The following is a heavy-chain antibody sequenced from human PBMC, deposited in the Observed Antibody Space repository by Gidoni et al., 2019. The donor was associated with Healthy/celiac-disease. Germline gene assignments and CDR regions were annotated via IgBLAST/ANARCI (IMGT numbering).Heavy chain of an antibody. CDR1: GFPFGDSA. V-gene: IGHV3-49*04. CDR3: TRGVVPAASSVGDDAFDI. J-gene: IGHJ3*02. Sequence: EVQLVESGGGLVQPGRSLSLSCTASGFPFGDSAMSWVRVAPGKGRGWVGFSRSKGDGGTTEYAASVKGRCTIPRDDSKSIAYLQMNSLKTEDTAVYYCTRGVVPAASSVGDDAFDIWGQGTMVTVSS. CDR2: SRSKGDGGTT. D-gene: IGHD2-2*01.